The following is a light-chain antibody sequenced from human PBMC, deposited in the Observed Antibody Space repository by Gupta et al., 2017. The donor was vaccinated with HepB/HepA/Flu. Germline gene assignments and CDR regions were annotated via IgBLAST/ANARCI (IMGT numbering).Light chain of an antibody. V-gene: IGKV1-5*03. CDR1: QSINTR. Sequence: DIQMTQSPSTLSASVGDRVTITCRASQSINTRLAWYQQKPGKAPKLLIYKASSLQSGVPSRFSGSGSGTEFTLTVSSLQPDDFATYYCQQDNTYTWTFGQGTKVGIK. CDR3: QQDNTYTWT. J-gene: IGKJ1*01. CDR2: KAS.